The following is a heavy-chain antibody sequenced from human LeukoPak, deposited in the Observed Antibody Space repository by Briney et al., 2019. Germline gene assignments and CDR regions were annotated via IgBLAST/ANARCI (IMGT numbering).Heavy chain of an antibody. CDR2: IGTSSTTR. CDR1: GFTFSSYT. J-gene: IGHJ4*02. Sequence: GGSLRLSCAASGFTFSSYTMNWVRQPPGKGLEWVSNIGTSSTTRYYADSVKGRFTISRDNAKNSLYLQMNSLRADDTAVYYCARGGWELRPFDYWGQGTLVTVSS. CDR3: ARGGWELRPFDY. V-gene: IGHV3-48*01. D-gene: IGHD1-26*01.